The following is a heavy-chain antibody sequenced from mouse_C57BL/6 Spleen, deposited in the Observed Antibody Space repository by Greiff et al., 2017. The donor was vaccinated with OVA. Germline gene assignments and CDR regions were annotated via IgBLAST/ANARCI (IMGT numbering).Heavy chain of an antibody. Sequence: QVQLKQPGAELVKPGASVKMSCKASGYTFTSYWITWVKQRPGQGLEWIGDIYPGSGSTDYNEKFKSKATLTVDTSSSTAYMQLSSLTSEDSAVYYCARRSLLQRSYYFDYWGQGTTLTVSS. D-gene: IGHD1-1*01. CDR1: GYTFTSYW. CDR2: IYPGSGST. CDR3: ARRSLLQRSYYFDY. V-gene: IGHV1-55*01. J-gene: IGHJ2*01.